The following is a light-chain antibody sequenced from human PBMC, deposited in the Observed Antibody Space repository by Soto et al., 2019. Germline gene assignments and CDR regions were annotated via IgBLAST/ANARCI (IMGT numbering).Light chain of an antibody. CDR2: DSN. V-gene: IGLV1-51*01. Sequence: QSVLTQPPSVSAAPGQKVTISCSGSGSNIGNNYVSWYQQLPGTAPKLLIYDSNKRPSGIPDRFSGSKSGTSATLGITGLQTGDEADYYCGTGDSSLSAYVFGTGTKVTVL. CDR1: GSNIGNNY. CDR3: GTGDSSLSAYV. J-gene: IGLJ1*01.